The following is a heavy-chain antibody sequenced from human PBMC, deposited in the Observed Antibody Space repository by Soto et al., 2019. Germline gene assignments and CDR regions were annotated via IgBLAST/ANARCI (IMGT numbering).Heavy chain of an antibody. CDR3: ARLNYYDSSGWFDA. D-gene: IGHD3-22*01. CDR2: IYPGDSDT. Sequence: GESLKISCKGSGYSFTSYWIVWVLPIPVKVLECMGSIYPGDSDTNYSPSFQGHVTISADKSISTAYMQWSSLKASDTAMYYCARLNYYDSSGWFDAWGQGTLVTVSS. V-gene: IGHV5-51*01. J-gene: IGHJ5*02. CDR1: GYSFTSYW.